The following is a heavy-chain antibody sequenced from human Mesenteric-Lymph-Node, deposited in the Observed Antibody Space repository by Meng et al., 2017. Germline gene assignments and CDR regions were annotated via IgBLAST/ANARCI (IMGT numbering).Heavy chain of an antibody. J-gene: IGHJ5*02. Sequence: GESLKISCAASGFTFSSYSMNWVRQAPGKGLEWVSSISSRSSYIYYADSVKGRFTISRDNAKNSLYLQMNSLRAEDTAVYYCARVDGGNCSGGSCYLLFGWFDPWGQGTLVTVSS. CDR2: ISSRSSYI. V-gene: IGHV3-21*01. CDR1: GFTFSSYS. CDR3: ARVDGGNCSGGSCYLLFGWFDP. D-gene: IGHD2-15*01.